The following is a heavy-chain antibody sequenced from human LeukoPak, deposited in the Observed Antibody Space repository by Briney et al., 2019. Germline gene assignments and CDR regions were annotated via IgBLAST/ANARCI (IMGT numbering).Heavy chain of an antibody. Sequence: GGSLRLSCAASGFTFSSYGMHWVRQAPGQGLEWVAVISYDGSNKYYADSVKGRFTISRDNSKNTLYLQMNSLRAEDTAVYYCAKRSDYGTKGNYFDSWGQGTPVTVSS. CDR1: GFTFSSYG. CDR2: ISYDGSNK. J-gene: IGHJ4*02. V-gene: IGHV3-30*18. CDR3: AKRSDYGTKGNYFDS. D-gene: IGHD4-17*01.